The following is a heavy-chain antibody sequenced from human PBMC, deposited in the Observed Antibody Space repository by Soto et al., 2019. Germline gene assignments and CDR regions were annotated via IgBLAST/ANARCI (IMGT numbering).Heavy chain of an antibody. D-gene: IGHD3-10*01. CDR1: GFTFGSYW. CDR3: ARDPGYGSVASVNHYLDY. Sequence: RRLSCAASGFTFGSYWRSWVRQAPGKGLEWLATIKMDASEKKYVDSVKGRFTMSRENAKNSLYLQMDSLRHEDTDVYSCARDPGYGSVASVNHYLDYWGHGTLVTVSS. J-gene: IGHJ4*01. V-gene: IGHV3-7*01. CDR2: IKMDASEK.